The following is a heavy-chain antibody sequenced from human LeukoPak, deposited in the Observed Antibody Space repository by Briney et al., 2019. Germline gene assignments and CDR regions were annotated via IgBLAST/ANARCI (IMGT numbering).Heavy chain of an antibody. J-gene: IGHJ4*02. Sequence: PSETLSLTCTVSGGSISSSSYYWGWIRQPPGKWLEWIGSIYYSGSTYYNPSLKSRVTISVDTSKNQLSLKLSSVTAADTAVYYCARAYSSGWYGVEFFDYWGQGTLVTVSS. D-gene: IGHD6-19*01. CDR1: GGSISSSSYY. CDR2: IYYSGST. V-gene: IGHV4-39*01. CDR3: ARAYSSGWYGVEFFDY.